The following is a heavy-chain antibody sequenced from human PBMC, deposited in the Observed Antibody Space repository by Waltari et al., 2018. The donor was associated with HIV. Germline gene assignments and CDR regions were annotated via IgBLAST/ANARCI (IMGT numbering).Heavy chain of an antibody. V-gene: IGHV3-13*01. Sequence: EVQLVESGGGLVQPGGSLRLSCAASGFTFSSYDMHWVRQATGKCLPSRSAIGTAGDTYYPGSVKGRFTISRENAKNSLYLQMNSLRAEDTAVYYCARTLAQGWGLDYWGQGTLVTVSS. D-gene: IGHD3-16*01. J-gene: IGHJ4*02. CDR2: IGTAGDT. CDR1: GFTFSSYD. CDR3: ARTLAQGWGLDY.